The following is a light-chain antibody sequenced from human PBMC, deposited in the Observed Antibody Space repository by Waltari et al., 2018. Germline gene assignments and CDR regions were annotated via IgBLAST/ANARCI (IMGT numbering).Light chain of an antibody. CDR2: GAS. J-gene: IGKJ4*01. CDR3: QQHTDWPLT. Sequence: EIVLTQSPATLSLSPGERATLSCRASTSVGSNLAWYQQKPGLTPRLVIYGASNRATGIPDRFSASGSGTDFTLTISSLEPDDFAVYYCQQHTDWPLTFGGGTKVEI. V-gene: IGKV3-11*01. CDR1: TSVGSN.